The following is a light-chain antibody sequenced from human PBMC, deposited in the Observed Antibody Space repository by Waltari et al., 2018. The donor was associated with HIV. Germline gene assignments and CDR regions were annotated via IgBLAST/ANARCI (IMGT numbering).Light chain of an antibody. CDR2: YDD. CDR3: AAWDDSLNGYV. CDR1: SSNIRNNS. Sequence: QSVLTQPPSVSAAPRQRVTISCSGISSNIRNNSVNWYQQVPGKPPKLLIYYDDLLSSGVSDRFSASKSGTSASLAIRGLQSEDEADYYCAAWDDSLNGYVFGSGTKVTVL. J-gene: IGLJ1*01. V-gene: IGLV1-36*01.